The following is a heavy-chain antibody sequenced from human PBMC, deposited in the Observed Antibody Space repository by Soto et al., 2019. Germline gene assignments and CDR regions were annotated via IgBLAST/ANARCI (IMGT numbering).Heavy chain of an antibody. D-gene: IGHD3-3*01. CDR2: IKSKADGGTT. CDR3: TTGWSSKDY. J-gene: IGHJ4*02. CDR1: GXIFRNAC. V-gene: IGHV3-15*01. Sequence: GSVRLSCAASGXIFRNACMSWVRQDPGKGLEWVGRIKSKADGGTTNYAAPVKGRFNISRDGSKNTLYLQMNGLKTEDTAVYYCTTGWSSKDYWGQGTLGTVS.